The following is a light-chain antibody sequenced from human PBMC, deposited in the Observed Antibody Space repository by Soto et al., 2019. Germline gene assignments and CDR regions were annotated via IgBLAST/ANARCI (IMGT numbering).Light chain of an antibody. CDR1: SSDVGIYNY. V-gene: IGLV2-11*01. CDR3: CSYAATSTLV. CDR2: DVI. J-gene: IGLJ3*02. Sequence: QSALTKPRSVSGSPGQSVTISCTGTSSDVGIYNYVSWYQHHPGKAPKLIIYDVIKRPSGVPDRFSGSKSGITASLTISGLQADDEADYYCCSYAATSTLVFGGGTKVTVL.